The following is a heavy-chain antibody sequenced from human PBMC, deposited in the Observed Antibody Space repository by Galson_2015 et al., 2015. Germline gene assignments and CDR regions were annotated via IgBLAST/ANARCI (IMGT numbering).Heavy chain of an antibody. CDR2: INAGNGNT. V-gene: IGHV1-3*01. CDR3: ARGSPRGLVAAHWFFDL. D-gene: IGHD2-15*01. Sequence: SVKVSCKASGYTFTSYAMHWVRQAPGQGLEWMGWINAGNGNTKYSQKFQGRVTITRDTSESTAYMGLSSLRSEDTAGYYCARGSPRGLVAAHWFFDLWGRGTLVTVSS. CDR1: GYTFTSYA. J-gene: IGHJ2*01.